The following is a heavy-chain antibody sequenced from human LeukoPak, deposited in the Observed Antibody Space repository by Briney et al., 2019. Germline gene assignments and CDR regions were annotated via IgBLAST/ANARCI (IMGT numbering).Heavy chain of an antibody. V-gene: IGHV1-18*01. CDR3: AGDRDDGDSDAFDI. J-gene: IGHJ3*02. Sequence: ASVKVPCKASGYTFTSYGISRVRQAPGQGLEWLGWISTYNGNTNYEQKLQGSVTMTTKKSTSPAHMQLRSLRSDDTAVYYCAGDRDDGDSDAFDIWGQGTMVTVSS. CDR2: ISTYNGNT. D-gene: IGHD4-17*01. CDR1: GYTFTSYG.